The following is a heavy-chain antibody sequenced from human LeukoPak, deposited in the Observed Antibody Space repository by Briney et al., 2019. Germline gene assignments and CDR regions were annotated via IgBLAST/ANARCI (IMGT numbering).Heavy chain of an antibody. CDR3: ARPIIASTGTDRDAFDI. CDR2: IRYDGSNK. J-gene: IGHJ3*02. D-gene: IGHD6-13*01. V-gene: IGHV3-30*02. Sequence: PGGSLRLSRAASGFTFSSYGMHWVRQAPGKGLEWVAFIRYDGSNKYYADSVKGRFTISRDNSKNTLYLQMNSLRAEDTAVYYCARPIIASTGTDRDAFDIWGQGTMVTVSS. CDR1: GFTFSSYG.